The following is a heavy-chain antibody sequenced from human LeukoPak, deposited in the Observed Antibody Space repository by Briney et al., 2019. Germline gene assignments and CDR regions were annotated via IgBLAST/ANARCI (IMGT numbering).Heavy chain of an antibody. D-gene: IGHD6-19*01. CDR2: IYTSGST. J-gene: IGHJ4*02. CDR1: GGSISSGSYY. CDR3: ARSRGIAVAGTVDY. Sequence: TSETLSLTCTVSGGSISSGSYYWSWIRQPAGKGLEWIGRIYTSGSTNYNPSLKSRVTISVDTSKNQLSLKLSSVTAADTAVYYCARSRGIAVAGTVDYWGQGTLVTVSS. V-gene: IGHV4-61*02.